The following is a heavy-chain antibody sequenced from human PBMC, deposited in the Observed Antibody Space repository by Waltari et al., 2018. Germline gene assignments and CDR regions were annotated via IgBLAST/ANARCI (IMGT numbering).Heavy chain of an antibody. CDR3: ARIVVPAYYYYYMDV. CDR2: ICYRGSP. D-gene: IGHD2-2*01. J-gene: IGHJ6*03. Sequence: QLQLQESGPGLVKPSETLSLTCTVSGGSISSSSYYWGWIRQPPGKGLEWLGPICYRGSPSYTPSLKSRVTISVATSKNQFSLKLSSVTAADTAVYYCARIVVPAYYYYYMDVWGKGTTVTISS. V-gene: IGHV4-39*07. CDR1: GGSISSSSYY.